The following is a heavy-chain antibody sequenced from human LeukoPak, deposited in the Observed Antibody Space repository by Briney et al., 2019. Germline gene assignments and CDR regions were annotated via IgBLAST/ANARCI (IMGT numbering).Heavy chain of an antibody. CDR2: ISYGGSNK. D-gene: IGHD3-10*01. CDR1: GFTFSSYG. J-gene: IGHJ4*02. V-gene: IGHV3-30*18. CDR3: AKDRTPHIEMVRGVIMGYFDY. Sequence: GGSLRLSCAASGFTFSSYGMHWVRQAPGKGLEWVAVISYGGSNKYYADPVKGLFNISRDNYKNTLYLQMNSLRAEDTAVYYCAKDRTPHIEMVRGVIMGYFDYWGQGTLVTVSS.